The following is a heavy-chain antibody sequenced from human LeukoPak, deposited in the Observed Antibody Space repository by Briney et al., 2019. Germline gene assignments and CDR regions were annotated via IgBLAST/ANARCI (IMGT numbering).Heavy chain of an antibody. CDR2: ITTSDGNT. D-gene: IGHD7-27*01. CDR1: GFTFSSYT. Sequence: GGSLRLSCAASGFTFSSYTMSWVRQAPGKGLEWVSTITTSDGNTYYADSVKGRFTVSRDHSKNTLFLQMNSLRAEDTAVYYCAKDGGLWVSAHWGDSWGRGTLVTVSS. J-gene: IGHJ4*02. V-gene: IGHV3-23*01. CDR3: AKDGGLWVSAHWGDS.